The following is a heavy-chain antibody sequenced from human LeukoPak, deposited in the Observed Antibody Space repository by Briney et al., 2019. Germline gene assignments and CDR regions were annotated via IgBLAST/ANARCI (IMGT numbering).Heavy chain of an antibody. D-gene: IGHD3-22*01. CDR2: IKQDGSEK. CDR1: GFTFSSYW. CDR3: ARDWRDSSGKFPDDAFDI. V-gene: IGHV3-7*01. Sequence: GGSLRLSCAASGFTFSSYWMSWVRQAPGKGLEWVANIKQDGSEKYYVDSVKGRFTISSDNAKNSLYLQMNSLRAEDTAVYYCARDWRDSSGKFPDDAFDIWGQGTMVTVSS. J-gene: IGHJ3*02.